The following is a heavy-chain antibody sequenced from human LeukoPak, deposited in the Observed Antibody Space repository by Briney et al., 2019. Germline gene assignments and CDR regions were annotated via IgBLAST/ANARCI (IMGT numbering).Heavy chain of an antibody. V-gene: IGHV4-59*01. Sequence: SETLSLTCTVSGGSISSYYWSWIRQPPGKGLEWIGYIYYSGSTNYNPSLKSRVTISVDTSKNQFSLKLSSVTAADTAVYYCGGGGGYRDFYYFDYWGQGTLVTVSS. J-gene: IGHJ4*02. D-gene: IGHD1-1*01. CDR1: GGSISSYY. CDR2: IYYSGST. CDR3: GGGGGYRDFYYFDY.